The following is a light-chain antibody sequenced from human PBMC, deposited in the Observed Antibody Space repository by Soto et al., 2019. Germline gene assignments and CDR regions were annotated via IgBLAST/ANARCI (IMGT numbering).Light chain of an antibody. CDR2: GNS. CDR3: QSYDSSLSALYV. V-gene: IGLV1-40*01. Sequence: QAVVTQPPSVSGAPGQRVTISCTGSSSNIGAGYDVHWYQQLPGTAPKLLIYGNSNRPSGVPDRYSGSKSGTSASLAITGLQAEDEADYYCQSYDSSLSALYVFGTGPKLTAL. J-gene: IGLJ1*01. CDR1: SSNIGAGYD.